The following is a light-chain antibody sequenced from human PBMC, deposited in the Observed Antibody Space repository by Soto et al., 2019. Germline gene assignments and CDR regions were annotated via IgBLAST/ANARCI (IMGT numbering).Light chain of an antibody. V-gene: IGKV3-20*01. Sequence: IVLTQSPGTLSLSPGERATLFCRASQSVTSNYFAWYQQKPGQAPRLLIYGISDRATGIPDRFSGSGSGTDFTLTISRLEPEDFEVHYCEQYGSSPRTFGQGTKVDIK. CDR2: GIS. CDR1: QSVTSNY. J-gene: IGKJ1*01. CDR3: EQYGSSPRT.